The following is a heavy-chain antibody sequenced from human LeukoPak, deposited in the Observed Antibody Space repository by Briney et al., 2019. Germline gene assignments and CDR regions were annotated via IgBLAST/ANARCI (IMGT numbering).Heavy chain of an antibody. CDR3: ARDRGGSSTSFDY. D-gene: IGHD1-26*01. Sequence: GASVKVSCKASGYTFTGYYMHWVRQAPGQGLEWMGWINSNSGGTNYAQKFQGRVTMTRDTSISTAYMELSRLRSDDTAVYYCARDRGGSSTSFDYWGQGTLVTVSS. CDR1: GYTFTGYY. V-gene: IGHV1-2*02. J-gene: IGHJ4*02. CDR2: INSNSGGT.